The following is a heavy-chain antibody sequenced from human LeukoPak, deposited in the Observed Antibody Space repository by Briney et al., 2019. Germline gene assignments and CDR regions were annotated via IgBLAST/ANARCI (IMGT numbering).Heavy chain of an antibody. V-gene: IGHV3-21*01. J-gene: IGHJ6*03. CDR2: ISSSSSYI. D-gene: IGHD1-26*01. CDR3: ARAYSERYGLGYYYMDV. CDR1: GFTFSSYA. Sequence: GGSLRLSCAASGFTFSSYAMSWLRQAPGKGLEWVSSISSSSSYIYYADSVKGRFTISRDNAKKSVYLQMNSLRAEDTAVYYCARAYSERYGLGYYYMDVWGKGTTVTISS.